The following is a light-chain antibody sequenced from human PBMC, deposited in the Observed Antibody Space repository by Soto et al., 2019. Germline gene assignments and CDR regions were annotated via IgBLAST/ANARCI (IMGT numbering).Light chain of an antibody. CDR1: QSVSSN. Sequence: EIVMTQSPATLSVSPGERATLSCRASQSVSSNLAWYQQKPVQAPRLLIYGASTRATGIPARFSGSVSGTEFTLTISSLQSEDFAVYYCQQYNNWPPLFGQGTKVEIK. J-gene: IGKJ1*01. CDR2: GAS. CDR3: QQYNNWPPL. V-gene: IGKV3-15*01.